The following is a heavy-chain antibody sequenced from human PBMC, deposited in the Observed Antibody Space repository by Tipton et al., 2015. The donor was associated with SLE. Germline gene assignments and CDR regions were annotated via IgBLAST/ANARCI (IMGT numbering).Heavy chain of an antibody. V-gene: IGHV1-18*01. CDR3: ARAPLLTGYYPVFDY. CDR2: ISAHNGNT. D-gene: IGHD3-9*01. Sequence: QLVQSGAEVKKPGASVKVSCKASGYTFSSFGISWVRQAPGQGLEWMGWISAHNGNTNYAQRLQGRVTMSTDTSTSTAYMELRSLRSDDTAVYYCARAPLLTGYYPVFDYWGQGTLVTVSS. CDR1: GYTFSSFG. J-gene: IGHJ4*02.